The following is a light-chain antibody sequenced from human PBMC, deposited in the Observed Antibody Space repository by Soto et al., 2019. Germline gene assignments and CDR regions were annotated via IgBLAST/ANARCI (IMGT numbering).Light chain of an antibody. Sequence: QAVVTQPPSASGSPGQSVTISCTGTSSDVGGYNYVSWYQQHPGKAPKLMIYEVSKRPSGVPDRFSGSKSGNTASLTVSGLQAEDEADYYCSSYAGSNNFVFGGGTKLT. V-gene: IGLV2-8*01. CDR2: EVS. CDR1: SSDVGGYNY. CDR3: SSYAGSNNFV. J-gene: IGLJ2*01.